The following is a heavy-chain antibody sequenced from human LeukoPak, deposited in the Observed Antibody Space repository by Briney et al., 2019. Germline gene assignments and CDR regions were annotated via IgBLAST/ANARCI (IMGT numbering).Heavy chain of an antibody. CDR3: ARVAYSGNSKDY. CDR1: GFTFNTYW. Sequence: PGGSLRLSCAASGFTFNTYWMTWVRQAPGKGLEWVANIQEDGSAKYYADSVKGRFTISRDNAENSLYLQMNSLRGEDTAVYYCARVAYSGNSKDYWGQGTLVTVSS. V-gene: IGHV3-7*04. D-gene: IGHD4-23*01. CDR2: IQEDGSAK. J-gene: IGHJ4*02.